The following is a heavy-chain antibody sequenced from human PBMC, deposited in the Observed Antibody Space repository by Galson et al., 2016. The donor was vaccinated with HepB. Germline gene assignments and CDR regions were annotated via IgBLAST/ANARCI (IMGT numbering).Heavy chain of an antibody. CDR2: FSSRRNF. CDR3: AKSGSEGST. D-gene: IGHD3-10*01. CDR1: GASISGHY. V-gene: IGHV4-59*11. J-gene: IGHJ4*01. Sequence: SLTCAVSGASISGHYWSWIRQPPGRGLEWIGCFSSRRNFNYNPSLESRLNISGDTSKNQVSLRLSSVTAADTAVYYCAKSGSEGSTWGHGILVTVAS.